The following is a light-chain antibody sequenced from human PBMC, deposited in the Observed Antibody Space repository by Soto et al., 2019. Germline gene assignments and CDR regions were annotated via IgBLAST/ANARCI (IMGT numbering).Light chain of an antibody. Sequence: DLQMTQSPSTLSASVGDRVTITCRASQSINRWLAWYQHKPGKAPALLIYEASSLESGVPSRFSGSGFRTEFTLTLSSLQPDDFATYSCQQYNRYRTFGQGTKVEIK. CDR2: EAS. CDR3: QQYNRYRT. J-gene: IGKJ1*01. CDR1: QSINRW. V-gene: IGKV1-5*03.